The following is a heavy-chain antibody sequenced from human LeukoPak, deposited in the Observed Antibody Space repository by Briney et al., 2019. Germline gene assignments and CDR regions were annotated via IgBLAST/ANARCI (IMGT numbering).Heavy chain of an antibody. CDR1: GFTFSSYW. D-gene: IGHD6-19*01. Sequence: GGSLRLSCAASGFTFSSYWMHWVRQAPGKGLVWVSRINTDGSSTSYADSVKGRFTISRDNAKNTLYLQMNSLRAEDTAVYYCAKAKGSGLKYYFDYWGQGTLVTVSS. J-gene: IGHJ4*02. V-gene: IGHV3-74*01. CDR3: AKAKGSGLKYYFDY. CDR2: INTDGSST.